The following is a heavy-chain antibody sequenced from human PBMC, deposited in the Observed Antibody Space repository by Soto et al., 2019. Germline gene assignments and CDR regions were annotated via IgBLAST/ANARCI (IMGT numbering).Heavy chain of an antibody. D-gene: IGHD1-1*01. CDR3: AAGGTRGLHSAFDY. V-gene: IGHV1-24*01. CDR2: VDPEDGEP. Sequence: QVQLVQSGAEVRKPGASVKVSCKVSGHTLTELSMHWVRQAPGKGLEWMGGVDPEDGEPIAAQKFQGRVTVTEDTCTDSTYLELSSLRSEDTAVYYCAAGGTRGLHSAFDYWGQGTLVTLSS. J-gene: IGHJ4*02. CDR1: GHTLTELS.